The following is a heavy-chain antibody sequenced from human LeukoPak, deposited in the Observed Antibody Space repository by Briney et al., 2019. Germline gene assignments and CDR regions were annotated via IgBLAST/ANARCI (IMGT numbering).Heavy chain of an antibody. CDR2: IYRVGSK. V-gene: IGHV3-53*01. J-gene: IGHJ4*02. D-gene: IGHD3-22*01. CDR3: AKVYFYDTSGYYGPTFLDY. Sequence: GGSLRLSCAASGFTFSSYEMNWVRQAPGKWLEWDSVIYRVGSKYYADSVKGRFTISRDNSKNPLYLQINSLRAEDTAVYYCAKVYFYDTSGYYGPTFLDYWGQGTLVTVSS. CDR1: GFTFSSYE.